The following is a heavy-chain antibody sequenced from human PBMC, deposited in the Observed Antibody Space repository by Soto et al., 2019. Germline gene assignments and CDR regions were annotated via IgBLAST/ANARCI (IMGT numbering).Heavy chain of an antibody. D-gene: IGHD3-22*01. Sequence: PSETLSLTCSFSGGSISSYYWSWIRQPPGKGLEWIGYIYYSGSTNYNPSLKSRVTISVDTSKNQFSLKLSSVTAADTAVYYCARQSHYYGSNSGYYDSSGYFPFDYWGQGTLVTVSS. V-gene: IGHV4-59*08. CDR1: GGSISSYY. J-gene: IGHJ4*02. CDR2: IYYSGST. CDR3: ARQSHYYGSNSGYYDSSGYFPFDY.